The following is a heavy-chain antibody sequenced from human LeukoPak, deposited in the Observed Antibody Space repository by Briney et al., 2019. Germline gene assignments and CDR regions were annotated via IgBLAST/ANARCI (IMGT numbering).Heavy chain of an antibody. J-gene: IGHJ5*02. CDR3: ARAQRSSWFDRWFDP. CDR2: INHSGST. Sequence: PSETLSLTCAVYGGSFSGYYWSWIRQPPGRGLEWIGEINHSGSTNYNPSLKSRVTISVDTSKNQFSLKLSSVTAADTAVYYCARAQRSSWFDRWFDPWGQGTLVTVSS. D-gene: IGHD6-13*01. V-gene: IGHV4-34*01. CDR1: GGSFSGYY.